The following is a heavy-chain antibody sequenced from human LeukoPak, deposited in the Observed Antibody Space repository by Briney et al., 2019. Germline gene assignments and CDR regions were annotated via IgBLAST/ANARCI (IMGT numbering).Heavy chain of an antibody. CDR2: ISGSGGST. Sequence: GGSLRLSCAASGFTFSSFGMHWVRQAPGKGLEWVSAISGSGGSTYYADSVKGRFTISRENSKNTLYLQMNSLRAEDTAVYYCAKLPTAAYYYYYMDVWGKGTTVTVSS. CDR1: GFTFSSFG. J-gene: IGHJ6*03. CDR3: AKLPTAAYYYYYMDV. V-gene: IGHV3-23*01. D-gene: IGHD4-11*01.